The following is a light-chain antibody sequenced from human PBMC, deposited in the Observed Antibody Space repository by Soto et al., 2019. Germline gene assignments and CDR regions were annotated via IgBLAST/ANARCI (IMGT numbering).Light chain of an antibody. J-gene: IGKJ5*01. V-gene: IGKV3-20*01. CDR1: QSVTTQ. CDR3: QQYGGSTRT. CDR2: GAS. Sequence: IVLTQSPGTLSLSPGERATLSCMASQSVTTQLAWYQQKPGQAPRLIIHGASSRATGVPDRITGSGSGTDFTLSISRLEPEDFAVYYCQQYGGSTRTFGQGTRLEIK.